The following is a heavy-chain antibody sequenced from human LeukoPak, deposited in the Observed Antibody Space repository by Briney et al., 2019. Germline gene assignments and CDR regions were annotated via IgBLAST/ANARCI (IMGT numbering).Heavy chain of an antibody. D-gene: IGHD6-13*01. CDR3: AWHYYTGYSSSLGY. CDR1: GGSISSSSYY. Sequence: SETLSLTCTVSGGSISSSSYYWGWIRQPPEKGLEWIASIYYSGSTYYNPSLKSRVTISVDTSKNQFSLKLSSVSAADTAVYYCAWHYYTGYSSSLGYWGQGTLVTVSS. V-gene: IGHV4-39*07. CDR2: IYYSGST. J-gene: IGHJ4*02.